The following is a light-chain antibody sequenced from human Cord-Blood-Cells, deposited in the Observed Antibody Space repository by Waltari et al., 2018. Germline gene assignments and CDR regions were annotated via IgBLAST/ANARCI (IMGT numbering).Light chain of an antibody. CDR2: DVR. V-gene: IGLV2-14*01. J-gene: IGLJ3*02. CDR3: SSYTSSSTLGV. CDR1: SSDVGGYNY. Sequence: QSALTQPASVSGSPGQSITISCTGTSSDVGGYNYVSWYQQHPGKAPKLMIYDVRNRPSGVSNRCSGSKSGNTASLTISGLQAEDEADYYCSSYTSSSTLGVFGGGTKLTVL.